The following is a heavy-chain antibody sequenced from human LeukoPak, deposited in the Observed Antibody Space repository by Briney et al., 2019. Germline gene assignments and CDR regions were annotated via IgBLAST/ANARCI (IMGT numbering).Heavy chain of an antibody. CDR3: ARTRGAGYSYGFNYYYMDV. V-gene: IGHV4-34*01. CDR2: INHSGST. J-gene: IGHJ6*03. Sequence: SETLSLTCAVYGGSFSGYYWSWIRQPPGKGLEWIGEINHSGSTNYNPSLKSRVTISVDTSKNQFSLKLSSVTAADTAVYYCARTRGAGYSYGFNYYYMDVWGKGTTVTVSS. CDR1: GGSFSGYY. D-gene: IGHD5-18*01.